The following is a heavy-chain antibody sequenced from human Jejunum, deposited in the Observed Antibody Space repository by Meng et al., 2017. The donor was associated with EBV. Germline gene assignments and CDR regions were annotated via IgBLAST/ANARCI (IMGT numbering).Heavy chain of an antibody. CDR3: AKLTRA. V-gene: IGHV3-23*04. CDR1: GFTFSSSA. Sequence: EVQVVEAGGGLVQPGGSLRRFCSASGFTFSSSAMSWVRQAPGKGLEWVSSIGGSGGATYYADSVKGRFTISRDNSKSTLYLQMNSLRAEDTAVYYCAKLTRAWGQGTLVTVSS. J-gene: IGHJ5*02. CDR2: IGGSGGAT. D-gene: IGHD1/OR15-1a*01.